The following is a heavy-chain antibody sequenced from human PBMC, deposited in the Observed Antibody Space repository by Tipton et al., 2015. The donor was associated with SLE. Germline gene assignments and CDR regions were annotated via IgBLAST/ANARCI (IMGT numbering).Heavy chain of an antibody. CDR2: ISSSGSTI. Sequence: GSLRLSCAASGFTVSSNYMSWVRQAPGKGLEWVLYISSSGSTIYYADSVKGRFTISRDNAKNSLYLQMNSLRAEDTAVYYCAKDHGYNDGGAFDIWGQGTMVTVSS. V-gene: IGHV3-11*01. D-gene: IGHD5-24*01. CDR1: GFTVSSNY. J-gene: IGHJ3*02. CDR3: AKDHGYNDGGAFDI.